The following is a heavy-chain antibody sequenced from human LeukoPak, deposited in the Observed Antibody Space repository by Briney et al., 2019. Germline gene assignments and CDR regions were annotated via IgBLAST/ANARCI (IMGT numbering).Heavy chain of an antibody. CDR3: ARGYYFDY. CDR2: IDPSDSYT. CDR1: GYRFTSYW. Sequence: GESLKISCKGSGYRFTSYWISWVRQMPGKGLGWMGKIDPSDSYTNYSPSFQGHVTISADKSISTASLQWSSLKASDTAIYYCARGYYFDYWGQGTLVTVSS. J-gene: IGHJ4*02. V-gene: IGHV5-10-1*01.